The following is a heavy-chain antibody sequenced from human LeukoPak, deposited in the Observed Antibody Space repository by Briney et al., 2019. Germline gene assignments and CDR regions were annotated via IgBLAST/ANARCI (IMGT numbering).Heavy chain of an antibody. Sequence: GASVKVSCKASGYTFTDYYMHWVRQAPGQGLEWMGWINPNSGGTNSAQKFQGRVTMTTDTSISTAYMEVSRLRSDDTAVYYCARVRIGQQLDKYYYYAMDVWGQGTTVTVSS. J-gene: IGHJ6*02. CDR3: ARVRIGQQLDKYYYYAMDV. D-gene: IGHD6-13*01. CDR1: GYTFTDYY. V-gene: IGHV1-2*02. CDR2: INPNSGGT.